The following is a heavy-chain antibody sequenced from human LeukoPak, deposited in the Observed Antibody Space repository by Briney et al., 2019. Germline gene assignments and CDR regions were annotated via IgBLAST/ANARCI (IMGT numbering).Heavy chain of an antibody. Sequence: GGSLRLSCAASGFTFSNAWMSWVRQAPGKGLEWIGRIKSKTDGGTRDYAAPVKGRFTISRDDSKNTLYLQMNSLRTEDTAVYYCALKGGAFDIWGQGTMVTVSS. CDR1: GFTFSNAW. CDR3: ALKGGAFDI. V-gene: IGHV3-15*01. J-gene: IGHJ3*02. D-gene: IGHD3-16*01. CDR2: IKSKTDGGTR.